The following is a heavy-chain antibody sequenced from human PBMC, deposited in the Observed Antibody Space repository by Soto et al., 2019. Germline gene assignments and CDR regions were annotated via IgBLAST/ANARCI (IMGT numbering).Heavy chain of an antibody. CDR3: ARDVERITMIVVVADYYFDY. D-gene: IGHD3-22*01. CDR1: GYTFTGYY. J-gene: IGHJ4*02. Sequence: ASVKVSCKASGYTFTGYYMHWVRQAPGQGLEWMGWINPNSGDTNYAQKFQGRVTMTRDTSISTAYMELSRLRSDDTAVYYCARDVERITMIVVVADYYFDYWGQGTLVTVSS. CDR2: INPNSGDT. V-gene: IGHV1-2*02.